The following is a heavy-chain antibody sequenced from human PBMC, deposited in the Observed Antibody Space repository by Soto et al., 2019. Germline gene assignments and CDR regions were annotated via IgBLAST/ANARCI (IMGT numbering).Heavy chain of an antibody. V-gene: IGHV3-74*01. CDR1: GFTFSNYW. D-gene: IGHD1-26*01. J-gene: IGHJ4*02. Sequence: GGSLRLSCAASGFTFSNYWMHWVRQAPGMGLVWVSRINSDGSYTSYADSVKGRFTTSRDNPKSTLYLQMNSLRAEDTAIYYCARDRDFGGNEQGYWGQGTLVTVSS. CDR3: ARDRDFGGNEQGY. CDR2: INSDGSYT.